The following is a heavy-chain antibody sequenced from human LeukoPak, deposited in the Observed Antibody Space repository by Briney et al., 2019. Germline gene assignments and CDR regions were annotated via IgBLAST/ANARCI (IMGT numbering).Heavy chain of an antibody. Sequence: PSETLSLTCTVSGGSISSSSYYWGWIRQPPGKGLEWIGSIYYSGSTYYNPSLKSRVTISVDTSKNQFSLKLSSVTAADTAVYYCATYPMVRGPNLGYWGQGTLVTVSS. CDR1: GGSISSSSYY. D-gene: IGHD3-10*01. V-gene: IGHV4-39*07. J-gene: IGHJ4*02. CDR2: IYYSGST. CDR3: ATYPMVRGPNLGY.